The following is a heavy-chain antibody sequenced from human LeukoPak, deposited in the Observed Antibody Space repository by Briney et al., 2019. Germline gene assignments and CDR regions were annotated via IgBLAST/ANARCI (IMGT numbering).Heavy chain of an antibody. J-gene: IGHJ4*02. D-gene: IGHD5-18*01. Sequence: GRSLRLSCAASGFTFSSYAMHWVRQAPGKGLEWVAVISYDGSNKYYADSVKGRFTISRDNSKNTLYLQMNSLRAEDTAVYYCVREARGYHYTYFDYWGQGTLVTVSS. V-gene: IGHV3-30*01. CDR2: ISYDGSNK. CDR3: VREARGYHYTYFDY. CDR1: GFTFSSYA.